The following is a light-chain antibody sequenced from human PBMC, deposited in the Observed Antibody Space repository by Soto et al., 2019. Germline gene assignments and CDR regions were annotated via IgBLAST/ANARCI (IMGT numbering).Light chain of an antibody. V-gene: IGLV1-40*01. CDR3: QSYDSSLSGYV. Sequence: HSVPGHPRSVCRDPGHRVTISCTGSSSNIGAAYDVHWYQQLPGTAPKLLIYANSNRPSGVPDRFSASKSGTSASLAITGLHAEDEADYHCQSYDSSLSGYVFGTGTKVTVL. CDR2: ANS. J-gene: IGLJ1*01. CDR1: SSNIGAAYD.